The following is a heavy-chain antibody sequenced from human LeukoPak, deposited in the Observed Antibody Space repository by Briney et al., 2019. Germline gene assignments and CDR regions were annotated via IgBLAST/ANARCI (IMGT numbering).Heavy chain of an antibody. J-gene: IGHJ4*02. V-gene: IGHV3-23*01. CDR2: ISPSGGIT. Sequence: PGGSLRLSCAASGFTFSSHGMNWVRQAPGKGLEWVSGISPSGGITYYTDSVKGRFTISRDNSKNTLYLQMGSLRAEDMAVYHCARAYQVPHSDIVATIAFDYWGQGTLVTVSS. CDR1: GFTFSSHG. D-gene: IGHD5-12*01. CDR3: ARAYQVPHSDIVATIAFDY.